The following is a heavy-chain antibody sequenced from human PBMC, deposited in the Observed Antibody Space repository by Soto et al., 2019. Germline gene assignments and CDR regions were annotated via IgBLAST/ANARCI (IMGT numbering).Heavy chain of an antibody. CDR2: GSHSGTT. D-gene: IGHD2-15*01. CDR1: GASFTGYY. J-gene: IGHJ2*01. V-gene: IGHV4-34*01. CDR3: ARYGGTAIWYFDI. Sequence: QVRLQQWGAGLLKPSETLSLTCAVYGASFTGYYWTWLRQPPGKGLEWIGEGSHSGTTKYNPSLKSRVTISLDTSKSQFSLELTSVTAADTAVYYCARYGGTAIWYFDIWGRGTSVSVSS.